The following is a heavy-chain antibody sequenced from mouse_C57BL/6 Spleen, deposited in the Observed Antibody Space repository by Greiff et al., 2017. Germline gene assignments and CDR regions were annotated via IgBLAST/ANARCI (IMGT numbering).Heavy chain of an antibody. CDR2: IDPANGNT. CDR3: ASYSNSFAY. J-gene: IGHJ3*01. V-gene: IGHV14-3*01. Sequence: VQLQQSVAELVRPGASVKLSCTASGFNIKNTYMPWVKQRPEQGLEWIGRIDPANGNTKYDPKFQGKATITADTSSNTAYLQLSSLTSEDTAIYYCASYSNSFAYWGQGTLVTVSA. D-gene: IGHD2-5*01. CDR1: GFNIKNTY.